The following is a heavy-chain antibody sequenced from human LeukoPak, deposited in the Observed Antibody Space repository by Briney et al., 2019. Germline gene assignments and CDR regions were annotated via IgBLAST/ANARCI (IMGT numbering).Heavy chain of an antibody. D-gene: IGHD6-19*01. V-gene: IGHV4-31*03. J-gene: IGHJ4*02. CDR1: GGSISSGGYY. CDR3: AREAAGYSSGWYDY. Sequence: SETLSLTCTVSGGSISSGGYYWSWIRQHPGRGLEWIGYIYYSGSTYYNPSLKSRVTISVDTSKNQYSLKLSSVTAADTAVYYCAREAAGYSSGWYDYWGQGTLVTVSS. CDR2: IYYSGST.